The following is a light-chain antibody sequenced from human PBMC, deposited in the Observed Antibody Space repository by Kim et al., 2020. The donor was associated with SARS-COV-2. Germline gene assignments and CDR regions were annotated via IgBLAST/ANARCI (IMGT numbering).Light chain of an antibody. CDR2: DAS. V-gene: IGKV3-11*01. CDR1: ERFTSY. J-gene: IGKJ4*01. Sequence: LCQGEVATLYYRASERFTSYLAWYHPNVGKAPRALICDASCRANGVPTMFSARGSGTDFTLTISSREPEDFAVYYCQEHSNWPRTFGGGTKLDIK. CDR3: QEHSNWPRT.